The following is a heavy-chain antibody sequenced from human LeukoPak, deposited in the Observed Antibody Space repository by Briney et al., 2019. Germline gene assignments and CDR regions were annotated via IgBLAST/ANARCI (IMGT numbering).Heavy chain of an antibody. Sequence: PGGSLRLSCAASGFTFSSYGMYWVRQAPGKGLEWVAVISYDGSNKYYADSVKGRFTISRDNSKNTLYLQMNSLRAEDTAVYYCAKDGPYGSGSPAPFDPWGQGTLVTVSS. CDR1: GFTFSSYG. V-gene: IGHV3-30*18. CDR3: AKDGPYGSGSPAPFDP. CDR2: ISYDGSNK. J-gene: IGHJ5*02. D-gene: IGHD3-10*01.